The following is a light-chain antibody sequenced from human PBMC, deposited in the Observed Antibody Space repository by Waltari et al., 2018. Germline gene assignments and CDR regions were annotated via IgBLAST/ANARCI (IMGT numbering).Light chain of an antibody. J-gene: IGLJ1*01. CDR3: CSYAGSSTYV. CDR1: SSDVGNYNL. Sequence: QSALTQPASVSGSPGQSITISCTGTSSDVGNYNLVSWYQQHPGKAPKFMISAGSKRPAGVSSRFSGYKSGNTASLTISGLQAEDEADYYCCSYAGSSTYVFGTGTKVTVL. CDR2: AGS. V-gene: IGLV2-23*01.